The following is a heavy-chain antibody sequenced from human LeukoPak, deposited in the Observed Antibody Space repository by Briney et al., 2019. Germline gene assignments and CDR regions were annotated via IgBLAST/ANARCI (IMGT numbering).Heavy chain of an antibody. V-gene: IGHV4-38-2*01. CDR3: ASKSGYDLGFDY. CDR1: GYSITSAYY. Sequence: SETLSLTCAVSGYSITSAYYWGWIRQPPGKGLEWIGNTYHSGSTTYNPSLKSRVTISVDTSKNQFSLKLTSVTAAETAIYYCASKSGYDLGFDYWGQGALVTVSS. D-gene: IGHD5-12*01. J-gene: IGHJ4*02. CDR2: TYHSGST.